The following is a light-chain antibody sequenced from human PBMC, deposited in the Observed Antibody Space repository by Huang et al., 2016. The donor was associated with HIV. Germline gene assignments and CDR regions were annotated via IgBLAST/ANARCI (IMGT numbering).Light chain of an antibody. CDR1: QSVSSN. Sequence: EIVMTQSPATLSVSPGERATLSCRASQSVSSNLAWYQQKPGTAPRRLIYAASTRATVIPARFSGSGSGTEFTLTISSLQSEDFAVYYCQQYNNWPRTFGQGTKVEIK. CDR3: QQYNNWPRT. J-gene: IGKJ1*01. CDR2: AAS. V-gene: IGKV3-15*01.